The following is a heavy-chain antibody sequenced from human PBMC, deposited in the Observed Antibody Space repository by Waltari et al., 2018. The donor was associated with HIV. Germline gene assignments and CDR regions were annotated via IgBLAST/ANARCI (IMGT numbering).Heavy chain of an antibody. CDR3: TRDGLYYDFWSGYPGY. V-gene: IGHV3-49*03. Sequence: EVQLVESGGGLVQPGRSLRLSCTASGFTFGDYVMSWFRQGPGKGLEWVGFNRSKAYGGTTEYAASVKGRFTSSRDDSKSIAYLQMNSLKTEDTAVYYCTRDGLYYDFWSGYPGYWGQGTLVTVSS. J-gene: IGHJ4*02. D-gene: IGHD3-3*01. CDR1: GFTFGDYV. CDR2: NRSKAYGGTT.